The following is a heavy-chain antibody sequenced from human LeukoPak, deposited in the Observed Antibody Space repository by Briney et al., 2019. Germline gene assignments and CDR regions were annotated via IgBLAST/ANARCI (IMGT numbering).Heavy chain of an antibody. CDR1: GFTLSTYG. CDR3: AKDTNRGTYFGLFDS. D-gene: IGHD1-26*01. J-gene: IGHJ4*02. Sequence: GGSLRLSCAASGFTLSTYGMHWVRQAPGKGLEWVAVISYDGSNKYFADSVKGRFTISRDNSKNTLYLQMNSLRAEDTAVYSCAKDTNRGTYFGLFDSWGQGTLVTVSS. V-gene: IGHV3-30*18. CDR2: ISYDGSNK.